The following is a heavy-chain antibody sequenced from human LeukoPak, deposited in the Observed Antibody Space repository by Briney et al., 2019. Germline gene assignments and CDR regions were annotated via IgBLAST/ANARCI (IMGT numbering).Heavy chain of an antibody. Sequence: GESLKISCKGSGYSFTSYWMSWVRQVPGKGREWMGRIDPSDSYTNYSPSFQGHVTISADKSISTAYLQCSSLKASDTAMYYCATPLGLHYDILTGYAAEDYYYYGMDVWGQGTTVTVSS. CDR1: GYSFTSYW. V-gene: IGHV5-10-1*01. D-gene: IGHD3-9*01. CDR3: ATPLGLHYDILTGYAAEDYYYYGMDV. CDR2: IDPSDSYT. J-gene: IGHJ6*02.